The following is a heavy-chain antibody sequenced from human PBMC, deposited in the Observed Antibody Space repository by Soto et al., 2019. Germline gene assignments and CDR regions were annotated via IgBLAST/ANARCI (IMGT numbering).Heavy chain of an antibody. CDR3: AADTQFLLWDPYHYYYGMDV. V-gene: IGHV1-58*01. J-gene: IGHJ6*02. CDR2: IVVGSGNT. Sequence: SVKVSCKASGFTFTSSAVQWVRQARGQRLEWIGWIVVGSGNTNYAQKFQERVTITRDMSTSTAYMELSSLRSEDTAVYYCAADTQFLLWDPYHYYYGMDVWGQGTTVTVSS. D-gene: IGHD3-10*01. CDR1: GFTFTSSA.